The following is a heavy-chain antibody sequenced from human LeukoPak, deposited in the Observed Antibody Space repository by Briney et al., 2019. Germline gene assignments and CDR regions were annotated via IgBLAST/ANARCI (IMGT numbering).Heavy chain of an antibody. CDR2: ISYSGST. CDR3: VPIPVAGFFDY. Sequence: PSETLSLTCTVSGGSISSSSYYWGWIRQPPGKGLEWIGSISYSGSTYYNPSLKSRVTLSVDTSKNQFSLKLSSVTAADTAVYYCVPIPVAGFFDYWGQGTLVTVSS. CDR1: GGSISSSSYY. D-gene: IGHD6-19*01. V-gene: IGHV4-39*01. J-gene: IGHJ4*02.